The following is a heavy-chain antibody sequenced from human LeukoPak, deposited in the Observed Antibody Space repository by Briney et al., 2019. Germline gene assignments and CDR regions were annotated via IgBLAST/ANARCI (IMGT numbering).Heavy chain of an antibody. J-gene: IGHJ3*02. D-gene: IGHD3-9*01. Sequence: ASVTVSCKASGYTFTSYYMHWVRQAPGQGLEWMGLINPSGGSTSYAQKFQGRVTMTRGTSTSTVYMELSSLRSEDTAVYYCARANHYDILTGYSDDAFDIWGQGTMVTVSS. CDR2: INPSGGST. CDR1: GYTFTSYY. V-gene: IGHV1-46*01. CDR3: ARANHYDILTGYSDDAFDI.